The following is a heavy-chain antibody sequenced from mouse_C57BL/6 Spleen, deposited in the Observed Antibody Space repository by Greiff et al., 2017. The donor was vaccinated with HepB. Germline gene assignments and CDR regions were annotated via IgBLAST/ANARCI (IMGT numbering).Heavy chain of an antibody. D-gene: IGHD1-1*01. CDR3: TPYYYGSSSFAY. V-gene: IGHV6-3*01. J-gene: IGHJ3*01. CDR1: GFTFSNYW. CDR2: IRLKSDNYAT. Sequence: EVMLVESGGGLVQPGGSMKLSCVASGFTFSNYWMNWVRQSPEKGLEWVAQIRLKSDNYATHYAESVKGRFTISRDDSKSSVYLQMNNLRAEDTGIYYCTPYYYGSSSFAYWGQGTLVTVSA.